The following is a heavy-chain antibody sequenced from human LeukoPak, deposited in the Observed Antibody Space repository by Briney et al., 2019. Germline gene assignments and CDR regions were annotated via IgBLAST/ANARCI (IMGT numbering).Heavy chain of an antibody. Sequence: SETLSLTCAVFGGSFSGYYWSWIRQPPGKGLEWIGEINHSGSTNYNPSLKSRVTISVDTSKNQFSLKLSSVTAADTAVYYCASSSGNWYFDLWGRGTLVTVSS. CDR3: ASSSGNWYFDL. V-gene: IGHV4-34*01. CDR2: INHSGST. J-gene: IGHJ2*01. CDR1: GGSFSGYY. D-gene: IGHD6-19*01.